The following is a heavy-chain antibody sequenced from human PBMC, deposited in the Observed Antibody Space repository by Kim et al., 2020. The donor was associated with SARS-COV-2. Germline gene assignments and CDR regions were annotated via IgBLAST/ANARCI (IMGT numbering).Heavy chain of an antibody. CDR2: ISGSGGST. CDR1: GFTFSSYA. CDR3: AKDPSVGIVGMGATNKNAFDI. V-gene: IGHV3-23*01. D-gene: IGHD1-26*01. Sequence: GGSLRLSCAASGFTFSSYAMSWVRQAPGKGLEWVSAISGSGGSTYYADSVKGRFTISRDNSKNTLYLQMNSLRAEDTAVYYCAKDPSVGIVGMGATNKNAFDIWGQGTMVTVSS. J-gene: IGHJ3*02.